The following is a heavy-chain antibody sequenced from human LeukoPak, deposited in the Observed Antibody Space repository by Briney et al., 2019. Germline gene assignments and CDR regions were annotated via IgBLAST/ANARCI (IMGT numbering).Heavy chain of an antibody. CDR1: GGSISSYY. Sequence: SETLSLTCTVSGGSISSYYWSWIRQPPGKGLEWIGYIYYSGSTNYNPSLKSRVTISVDTSKNQFSLKLSSVTAADTAVYYCARTLPSDWGYFDYWGQGTLVTVSS. CDR2: IYYSGST. CDR3: ARTLPSDWGYFDY. J-gene: IGHJ4*02. V-gene: IGHV4-59*01. D-gene: IGHD3/OR15-3a*01.